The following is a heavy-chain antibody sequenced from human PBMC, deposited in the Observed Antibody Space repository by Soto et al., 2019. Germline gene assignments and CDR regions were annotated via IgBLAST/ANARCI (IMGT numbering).Heavy chain of an antibody. CDR3: ARALVVVTEYFDH. V-gene: IGHV3-7*03. J-gene: IGHJ4*02. CDR2: IKQDGSEK. Sequence: ESGGGLVQPGGSLRLSCVASGFTFSSYWMSWVRQAPGKGLEWVANIKQDGSEKHYVDSVKGRFTISRDNAKSSLYLQMNSLRAEDTAVYYCARALVVVTEYFDHWGQGILVTVSS. CDR1: GFTFSSYW. D-gene: IGHD3-22*01.